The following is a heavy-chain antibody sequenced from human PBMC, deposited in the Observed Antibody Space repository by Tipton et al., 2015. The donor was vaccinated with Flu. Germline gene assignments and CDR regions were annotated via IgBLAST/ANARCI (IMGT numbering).Heavy chain of an antibody. CDR1: GFNFDNYG. CDR3: AKVIVRGAIIPYYLDH. CDR2: IWYDGSRK. J-gene: IGHJ4*02. Sequence: QVQLVQSGGGVVQPGRSLRLSCAASGFNFDNYGMHWVRQAPGKGLEWVAVIWYDGSRKYYPETVKGRFIISRDNSKNTLFLQMNSLRVEDTAVYYCAKVIVRGAIIPYYLDHWGRRTLVTVSS. V-gene: IGHV3-33*06. D-gene: IGHD3-10*01.